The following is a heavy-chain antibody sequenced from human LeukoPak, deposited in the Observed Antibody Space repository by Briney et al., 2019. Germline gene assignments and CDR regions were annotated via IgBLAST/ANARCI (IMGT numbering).Heavy chain of an antibody. CDR1: GGSISSSSYY. V-gene: IGHV4-39*07. Sequence: RTSETLSLTCTVSGGSISSSSYYWGWIRQPPGKGLEWIGSIYYSGSTYYNPSLKSRVTISVDTSKNQFSLKLSSVTAADTAVYYCAREDPQTKVPEGMDVWGQGTTVTVSS. CDR3: AREDPQTKVPEGMDV. D-gene: IGHD4/OR15-4a*01. J-gene: IGHJ6*02. CDR2: IYYSGST.